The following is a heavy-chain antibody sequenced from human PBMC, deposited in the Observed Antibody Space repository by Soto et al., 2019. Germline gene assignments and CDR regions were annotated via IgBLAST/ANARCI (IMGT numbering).Heavy chain of an antibody. CDR1: GYTFTSYV. D-gene: IGHD3-10*01. J-gene: IGHJ4*02. V-gene: IGHV1-18*01. CDR2: ISAYNGNT. CDR3: ARDLGHYYGSGSYYKPHKNC. Sequence: QVQLVQSGAEVKKPGASVKVSCKASGYTFTSYVISWVRQAPGQGHEWLGWISAYNGNTNYAQKLQGRVTMTTDTSTSTACMELRSLSTDDTAVYYCARDLGHYYGSGSYYKPHKNCWGQGTMVTVST.